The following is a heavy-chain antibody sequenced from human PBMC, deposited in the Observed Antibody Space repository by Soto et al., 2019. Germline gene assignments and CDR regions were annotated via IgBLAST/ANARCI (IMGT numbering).Heavy chain of an antibody. CDR3: ARVYLPYYYGSGEDY. D-gene: IGHD3-10*01. J-gene: IGHJ4*02. Sequence: SVKVSCKASGGTFSSYAISWVRQAPGQGLEWMGGIIPIFGTANYAQKFQGRVTITADKSTSTAYMELSSLRSEDTAVYYCARVYLPYYYGSGEDYWGQGXLVTVSS. V-gene: IGHV1-69*06. CDR2: IIPIFGTA. CDR1: GGTFSSYA.